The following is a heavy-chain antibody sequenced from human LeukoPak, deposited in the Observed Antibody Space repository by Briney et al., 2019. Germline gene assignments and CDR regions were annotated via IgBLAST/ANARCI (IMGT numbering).Heavy chain of an antibody. CDR1: GFTFSSYA. Sequence: PGRSLRLSCAASGFTFSSYAMHWVRQAPGKGLEWVAAISYDGSNKYYADSVKGRFTISRDNSKNTLYLQMNSLRAEDTAVYYCARDFLSSIAALSYFDYWGQGTLVTVSS. D-gene: IGHD6-6*01. J-gene: IGHJ4*02. CDR2: ISYDGSNK. V-gene: IGHV3-30-3*01. CDR3: ARDFLSSIAALSYFDY.